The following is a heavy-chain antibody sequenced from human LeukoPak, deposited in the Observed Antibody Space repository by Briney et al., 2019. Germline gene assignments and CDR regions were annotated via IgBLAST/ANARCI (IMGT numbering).Heavy chain of an antibody. CDR3: ARDVAAPGGVYFDY. J-gene: IGHJ4*02. CDR1: GFTVSSNS. Sequence: GGSLRLSCAASGFTVSSNSMSWVRQAPGKGLVWVSVIYTGGTTYYADSVKGRFTISRDNSKNTLYLQMNSLRAEDTAVYYCARDVAAPGGVYFDYWGQGTLITVSS. V-gene: IGHV3-66*01. CDR2: IYTGGTT. D-gene: IGHD3-16*01.